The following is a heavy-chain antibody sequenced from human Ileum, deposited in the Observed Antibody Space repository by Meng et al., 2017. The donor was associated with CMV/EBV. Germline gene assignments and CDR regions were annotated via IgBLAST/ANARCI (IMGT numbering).Heavy chain of an antibody. D-gene: IGHD2-2*01. Sequence: FNGYYMHWGRQAPGQRLEWMGWINPNSGGTNYAQKFQGRVTMTRDTSISTAYMELSRLRSDDTAVYYCARGPQYGIVVVPAGAFDPWGQGTLVTVSS. CDR2: INPNSGGT. J-gene: IGHJ5*02. CDR1: FNGYY. V-gene: IGHV1-2*02. CDR3: ARGPQYGIVVVPAGAFDP.